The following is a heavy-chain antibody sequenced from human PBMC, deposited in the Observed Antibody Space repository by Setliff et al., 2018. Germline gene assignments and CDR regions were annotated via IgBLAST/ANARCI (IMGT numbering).Heavy chain of an antibody. CDR3: ARDNRAFGGVIPDYFDY. J-gene: IGHJ4*02. CDR1: GGSFSTYY. V-gene: IGHV4-34*01. D-gene: IGHD3-16*01. Sequence: PSETLSLTCAVYGGSFSTYYWIWIRQPPGKGLEWIGEINHSGSTYYNPSLKSRVTISVDTSKNQFSLKLSSVTAADTAVYYCARDNRAFGGVIPDYFDYWGQGTLVTVSS. CDR2: INHSGST.